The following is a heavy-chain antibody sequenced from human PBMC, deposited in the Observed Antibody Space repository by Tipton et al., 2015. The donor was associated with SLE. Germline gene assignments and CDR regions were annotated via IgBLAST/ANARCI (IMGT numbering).Heavy chain of an antibody. CDR3: AGEPDY. J-gene: IGHJ4*02. Sequence: TLSLTCTVSGGSISSYFWSWIRQPPGLGLEWIGHISYSGSTNYNPSLKSRVTISVDTSKNQFSLKLSSVTAADTAVYYCAGEPDYGGQGTLVTVSS. CDR1: GGSISSYF. CDR2: ISYSGST. V-gene: IGHV4-59*01.